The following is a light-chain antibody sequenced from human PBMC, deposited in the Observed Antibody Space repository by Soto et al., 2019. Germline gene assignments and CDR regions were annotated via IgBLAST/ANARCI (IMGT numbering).Light chain of an antibody. CDR3: QQDGSSPPFT. Sequence: EIVLTQSPGTLSLSPGERATLSCRASQSVSSNYLAWYQQKPGQAPRLLLYGASNRATGIPDRFSGSGSGTGFTLTISRLEPEDFAVYFCQQDGSSPPFTFGQGTKVESK. V-gene: IGKV3-20*01. CDR2: GAS. J-gene: IGKJ2*01. CDR1: QSVSSNY.